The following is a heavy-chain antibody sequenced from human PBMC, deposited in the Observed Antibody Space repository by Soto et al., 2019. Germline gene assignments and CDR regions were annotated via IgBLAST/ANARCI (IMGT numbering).Heavy chain of an antibody. CDR3: ARKGKNSRGQYWLDP. D-gene: IGHD2-15*01. Sequence: GESLKISCKGSGYSFTSYWIAWVRQMPGRGLEWMGIIFPDDSDTRYSPSLQGQVTISADKSISTAYLQWSSLKASDTAMYYCARKGKNSRGQYWLDPWAQGTLVTVSS. V-gene: IGHV5-51*01. CDR2: IFPDDSDT. CDR1: GYSFTSYW. J-gene: IGHJ5*02.